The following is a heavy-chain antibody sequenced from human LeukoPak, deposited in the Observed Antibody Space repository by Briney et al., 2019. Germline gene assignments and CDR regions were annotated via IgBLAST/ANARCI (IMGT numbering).Heavy chain of an antibody. V-gene: IGHV1-8*03. CDR2: MNPNSGNT. CDR1: GYTFTSYD. J-gene: IGHJ4*01. CDR3: AADLFKVRRYFDY. Sequence: ASVKVSCKASGYTFTSYDINWVRQATGQGLEWMGWMNPNSGNTGYAQKFQGRVTITRNTSISTAYMELSSLRSEDTAVYYCAADLFKVRRYFDYWGHGTPVTVSS. D-gene: IGHD3-10*01.